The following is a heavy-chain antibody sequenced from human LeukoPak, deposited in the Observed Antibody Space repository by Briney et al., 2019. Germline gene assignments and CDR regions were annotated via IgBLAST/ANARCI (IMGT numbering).Heavy chain of an antibody. D-gene: IGHD6-19*01. CDR1: GYTFTSYG. J-gene: IGHJ4*02. CDR2: IVPIFNAV. Sequence: ASVKVSCKASGYTFTSYGISWVRQAPGQGLEWMGRIVPIFNAVNYAQKFQDRVTISMDESTSTTFMELNSLRSDDTAVYYCAKGSVAAPFDYWGQGTLVTVSS. CDR3: AKGSVAAPFDY. V-gene: IGHV1-69*05.